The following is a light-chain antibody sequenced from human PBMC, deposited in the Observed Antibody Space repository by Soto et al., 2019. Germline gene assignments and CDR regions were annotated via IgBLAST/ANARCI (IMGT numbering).Light chain of an antibody. CDR1: GSDVGGYNY. Sequence: QSALTQPASVSGSPGQSIAISCTGSGSDVGGYNYVSWYQQHPGKAPKLIIYGVSHRPSGVSPRFAASRSAYTASLTISGLQAEDEADYYCSSYTSTSTRVFGTGTKVTVL. CDR2: GVS. J-gene: IGLJ1*01. CDR3: SSYTSTSTRV. V-gene: IGLV2-14*01.